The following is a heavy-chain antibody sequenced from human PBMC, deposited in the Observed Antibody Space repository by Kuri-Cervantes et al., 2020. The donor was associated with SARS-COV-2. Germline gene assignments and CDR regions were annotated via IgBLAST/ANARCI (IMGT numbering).Heavy chain of an antibody. J-gene: IGHJ4*02. CDR1: GFTFSSYS. CDR2: ISNRGNYI. V-gene: IGHV3-21*01. Sequence: GGSLRLSCAASGFTFSSYSMHWVRQAPGKGLEWVSFISNRGNYIYYADSMKGRSTISRDNAKNSLYLQINSLRAEDTAVYYCARDYSGADYWGQGTLVTVSS. D-gene: IGHD1-26*01. CDR3: ARDYSGADY.